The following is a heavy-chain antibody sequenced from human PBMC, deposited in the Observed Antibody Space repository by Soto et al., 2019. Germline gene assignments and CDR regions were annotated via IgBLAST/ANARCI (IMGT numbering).Heavy chain of an antibody. Sequence: GESLKISCKASGYSFTNYWIGWVRQMPGKGLEWMGIIYPSDSDARYTPSFQGQVTMSADKSTNTAFLQWDSLKASDSAIYYCARRHEISGYCDIWGQGTLVTVS. CDR2: IYPSDSDA. CDR1: GYSFTNYW. D-gene: IGHD3-22*01. CDR3: ARRHEISGYCDI. V-gene: IGHV5-51*01. J-gene: IGHJ4*02.